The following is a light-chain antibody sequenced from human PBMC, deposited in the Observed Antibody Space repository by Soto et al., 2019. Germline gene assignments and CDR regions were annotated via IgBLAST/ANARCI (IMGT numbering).Light chain of an antibody. Sequence: QSVLTQPPSMSGAPGQRVTISCTGSSSNIGAGYAVHWYQQLPGTVPKLLIFVTTNRPSGVPDRFSASKSGTSASLAITGLQAEDEADYYCQSYDRSLSGAVFGGGTKLTVL. CDR2: VTT. V-gene: IGLV1-40*01. CDR1: SSNIGAGYA. J-gene: IGLJ3*02. CDR3: QSYDRSLSGAV.